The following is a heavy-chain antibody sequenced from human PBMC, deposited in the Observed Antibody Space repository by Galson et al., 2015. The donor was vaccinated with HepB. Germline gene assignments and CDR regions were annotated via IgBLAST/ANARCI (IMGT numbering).Heavy chain of an antibody. V-gene: IGHV5-10-1*01. CDR3: ARERRGGTAIDKEGGYYYYMDV. CDR2: IDPSDSYT. Sequence: QSGAEVKKPGESLRISCKGSGYSFTSYWISWVRQMPGKGLEWMGRIDPSDSYTNYSPSFQGHVTISADKSISTAYLQWSSLKASDTAMYYCARERRGGTAIDKEGGYYYYMDVWGKGTTVTVSS. D-gene: IGHD5-18*01. CDR1: GYSFTSYW. J-gene: IGHJ6*03.